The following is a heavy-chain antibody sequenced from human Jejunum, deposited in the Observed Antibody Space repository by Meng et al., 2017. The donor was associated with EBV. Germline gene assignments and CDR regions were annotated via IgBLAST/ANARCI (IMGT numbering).Heavy chain of an antibody. J-gene: IGHJ4*02. V-gene: IGHV7-4-1*02. CDR3: ARYSGSYSLAN. Sequence: QVQLVQAGSELKKPGALVRLSCKASGYTFTDYAIIWVRQAPGQGLEWMGWINTANGNPTYAQAFTGRFVFSLDTSVNTAFLQISDLKAEDSALYYCARYSGSYSLANWGQGTLVTVSS. CDR1: GYTFTDYA. CDR2: INTANGNP. D-gene: IGHD3-10*01.